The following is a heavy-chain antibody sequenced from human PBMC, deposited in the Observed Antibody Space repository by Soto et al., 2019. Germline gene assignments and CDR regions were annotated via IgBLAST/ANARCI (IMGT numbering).Heavy chain of an antibody. J-gene: IGHJ5*02. D-gene: IGHD6-6*01. Sequence: ASVKVSCKASGGTFSSYTISWVRQAPGQGLEWMGRIIPILGIANYAQKFQGRVTITADKSTSTAYMELSSLRSEDTAVYYCARDSNIAARLVFDPWGQGTLVTVSS. V-gene: IGHV1-69*04. CDR2: IIPILGIA. CDR1: GGTFSSYT. CDR3: ARDSNIAARLVFDP.